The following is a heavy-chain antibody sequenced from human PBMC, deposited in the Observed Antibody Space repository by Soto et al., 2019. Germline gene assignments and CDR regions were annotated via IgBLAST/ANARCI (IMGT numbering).Heavy chain of an antibody. D-gene: IGHD3-16*01. J-gene: IGHJ6*03. Sequence: GGSLRLSCTASGFTFGDYAMSWFRQAPGKGLEWVGFIRSKAYGGTTEYAASVKGRFTISRDDSKSIAYLQMNSLKTEDTAVYYCTRDLVYAYYYYYMDVWGKGTTVTVSS. CDR1: GFTFGDYA. V-gene: IGHV3-49*03. CDR3: TRDLVYAYYYYYMDV. CDR2: IRSKAYGGTT.